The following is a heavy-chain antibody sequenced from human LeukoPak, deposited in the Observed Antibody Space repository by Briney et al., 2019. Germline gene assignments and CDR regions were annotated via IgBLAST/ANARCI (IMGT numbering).Heavy chain of an antibody. J-gene: IGHJ4*02. V-gene: IGHV3-53*01. D-gene: IGHD1-26*01. CDR2: IYTGGST. Sequence: GGSLRLSCAASGFTVSSNYMSWVRQAPGKGLEWVSVIYTGGSTYYADSVKGRFTISRDNSKNTLYLQMSSLRAEDTAVYYCASGSYSHYFDYWGQGTLVTVSS. CDR3: ASGSYSHYFDY. CDR1: GFTVSSNY.